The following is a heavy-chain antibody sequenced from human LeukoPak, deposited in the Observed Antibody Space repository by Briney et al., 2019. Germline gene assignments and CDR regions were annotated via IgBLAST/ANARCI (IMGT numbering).Heavy chain of an antibody. CDR3: ARSGGNWFDP. D-gene: IGHD3-16*01. CDR2: IDPSDSYT. J-gene: IGHJ5*02. CDR1: GYSFTSYW. V-gene: IGHV5-10-1*01. Sequence: GESLKISCKGSGYSFTSYWISWGRQMPGKVLEWVGRIDPSDSYTNYSPSFQGHVTISADKSISTAYLQWSSLKASDTAMYYCARSGGNWFDPWGQGTLVTVSS.